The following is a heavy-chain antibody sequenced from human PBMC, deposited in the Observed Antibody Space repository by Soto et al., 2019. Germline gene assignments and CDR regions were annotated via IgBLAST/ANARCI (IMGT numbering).Heavy chain of an antibody. Sequence: SETLSLTCAVYGGSFSGYYWSWIRQPPGKGLEWIGEINHSGSTNYNPSLKSRVTISVDTSKNQFSLKLSSVTAADTAVYYCAKGSAGSRPPYFDYWGQGTLVTVSS. CDR2: INHSGST. D-gene: IGHD6-13*01. V-gene: IGHV4-34*01. CDR1: GGSFSGYY. J-gene: IGHJ4*02. CDR3: AKGSAGSRPPYFDY.